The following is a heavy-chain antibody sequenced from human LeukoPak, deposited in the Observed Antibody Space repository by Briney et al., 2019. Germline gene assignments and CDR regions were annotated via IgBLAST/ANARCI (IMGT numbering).Heavy chain of an antibody. D-gene: IGHD6-19*01. CDR3: ADLSDGWYPSGYFDY. J-gene: IGHJ4*02. CDR2: ISGSAGSR. Sequence: PGGPLRLSCEASGFTFSSYAMSWVRQAPGKGLEWVSTISGSAGSRYYAGFVKGRFAISRDNSKNTLYLQMNSLRAEDTAVYYCADLSDGWYPSGYFDYWGQGTLVTVSS. V-gene: IGHV3-23*01. CDR1: GFTFSSYA.